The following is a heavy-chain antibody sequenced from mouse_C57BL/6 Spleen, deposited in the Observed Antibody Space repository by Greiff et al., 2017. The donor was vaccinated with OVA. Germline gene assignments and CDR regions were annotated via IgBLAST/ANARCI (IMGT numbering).Heavy chain of an antibody. CDR3: ARTGGATVVATRYAMDY. CDR1: GFSLTSYG. J-gene: IGHJ4*01. V-gene: IGHV2-2*01. CDR2: IWSGGST. D-gene: IGHD1-1*01. Sequence: VKLEESGPGLVQPSQSLSITCTVSGFSLTSYGVHWVRQSPGKGLEWLGVIWSGGSTDYNAAFISRLSISKDNSKSQVFFKMNSLQADDTAIYYCARTGGATVVATRYAMDYWGQGTSVTVSS.